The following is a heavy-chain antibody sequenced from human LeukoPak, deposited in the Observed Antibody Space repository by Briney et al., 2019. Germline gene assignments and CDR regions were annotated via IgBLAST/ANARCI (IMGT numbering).Heavy chain of an antibody. V-gene: IGHV3-21*01. CDR3: ARQKWFGGLPYGLDI. J-gene: IGHJ3*02. CDR1: GFNFNSYS. Sequence: TGGSLRLSCVASGFNFNSYSMNWVRQAPGKGLEWVSSISGSSVYIHYADSVKGRFTISRDNAMNSLYLQLNSLRAEDTAVYYCARQKWFGGLPYGLDIWGQGTMVTVSS. CDR2: ISGSSVYI. D-gene: IGHD3-10*01.